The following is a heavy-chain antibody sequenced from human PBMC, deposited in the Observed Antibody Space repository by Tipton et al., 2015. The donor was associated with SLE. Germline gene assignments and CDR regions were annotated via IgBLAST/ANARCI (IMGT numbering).Heavy chain of an antibody. CDR2: IIPIFGTA. CDR3: ARDSVSRGWYPYYYYMDV. Sequence: QSGAEVKKPGSSVKVSCKASGGTFSSYAISWVRQAPGQGLEWMGGIIPIFGTANYAQKFQGRVTITTDESTSTAYMELSSLRSEDPAVYYCARDSVSRGWYPYYYYMDVWGKGTTVTVSS. CDR1: GGTFSSYA. V-gene: IGHV1-69*05. D-gene: IGHD6-19*01. J-gene: IGHJ6*03.